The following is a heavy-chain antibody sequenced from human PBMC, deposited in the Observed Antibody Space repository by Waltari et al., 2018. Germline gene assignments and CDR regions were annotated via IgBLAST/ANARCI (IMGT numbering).Heavy chain of an antibody. CDR3: ARKDYYDRNPDHDAFDI. D-gene: IGHD3-22*01. V-gene: IGHV1-69*05. J-gene: IGHJ3*02. CDR2: IIPIFGTA. Sequence: QVQLVQSGAEVKKPGSSVKVSCKASGGTFSSYAISWVRQAPGQGLEWMGGIIPIFGTANYAQKFQGRVTITTDESTSTAYMELSSLRSEDTAVYYCARKDYYDRNPDHDAFDIWGQGTMVTVSS. CDR1: GGTFSSYA.